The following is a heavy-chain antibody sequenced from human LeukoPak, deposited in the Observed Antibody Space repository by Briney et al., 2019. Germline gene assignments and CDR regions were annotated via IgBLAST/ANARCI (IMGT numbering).Heavy chain of an antibody. V-gene: IGHV3-66*01. CDR3: AAYSSGWQFDY. D-gene: IGHD6-19*01. Sequence: GGSLRLSCAASGFPFSSYAMSWVRQAPGKGLEWVSVIYSGGSTYYADSVKGRFTISRDNSKNTLYLQMNSLRAEDTAVYYCAAYSSGWQFDYWGQGTLVTVSS. CDR1: GFPFSSYA. J-gene: IGHJ4*02. CDR2: IYSGGST.